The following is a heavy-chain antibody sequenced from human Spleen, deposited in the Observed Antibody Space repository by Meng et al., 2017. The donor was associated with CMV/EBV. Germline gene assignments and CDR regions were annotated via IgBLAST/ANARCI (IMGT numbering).Heavy chain of an antibody. V-gene: IGHV1-69*02. Sequence: SVKVSCKASGGTFSSYTISWVRQAPGQGLEWMGRIIPILGIANYAQKFQGRVTITADKSTSTAYMELSSLRSEDTAVYYCARASSSGYQNDYWRQGTLVTVSS. D-gene: IGHD3-22*01. CDR1: GGTFSSYT. CDR2: IIPILGIA. J-gene: IGHJ4*02. CDR3: ARASSSGYQNDY.